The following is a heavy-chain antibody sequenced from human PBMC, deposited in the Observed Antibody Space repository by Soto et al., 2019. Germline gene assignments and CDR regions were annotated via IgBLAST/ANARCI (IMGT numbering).Heavy chain of an antibody. CDR1: GDTFTANY. D-gene: IGHD1-26*01. V-gene: IGHV1-2*02. Sequence: QVQLVQSGAEVKKPGASVKVSCKASGDTFTANYIHWVRQAPGQGFEWMGWINPKSGGTNYPQKFQGRVTMTRDTSLSTVYMTLTRLTSDDTAVYYCAKDVVVGATTGLGDYYYYYGMDVWGQGTTVTVSS. J-gene: IGHJ6*02. CDR3: AKDVVVGATTGLGDYYYYYGMDV. CDR2: INPKSGGT.